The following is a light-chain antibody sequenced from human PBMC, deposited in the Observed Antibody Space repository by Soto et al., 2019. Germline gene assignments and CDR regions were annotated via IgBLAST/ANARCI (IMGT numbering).Light chain of an antibody. Sequence: QSALTQPPSASGSPGHSVTISCTGTSSDVGAYNYVSWYQQLPGKAPKLIIYEVSKRPSGVPDRFSGSKSGNTASLTVSGLQAGDEADYYCTSYAGSYSFFYVFGTGTKVT. CDR2: EVS. CDR1: SSDVGAYNY. CDR3: TSYAGSYSFFYV. J-gene: IGLJ1*01. V-gene: IGLV2-8*01.